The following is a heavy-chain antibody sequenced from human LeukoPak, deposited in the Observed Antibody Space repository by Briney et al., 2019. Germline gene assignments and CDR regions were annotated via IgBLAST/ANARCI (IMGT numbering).Heavy chain of an antibody. CDR2: INPNSGGT. D-gene: IGHD2-15*01. CDR3: ARGGYCSGGSCSSKNWFDP. V-gene: IGHV1-2*02. J-gene: IGHJ5*02. CDR1: GYTFTGYY. Sequence: ASVKVSCKASGYTFTGYYMHWVRQAPGQGLEWMGWINPNSGGTNYAQKFQGRVTMTRDTSISTAYMELSRLRSDDTAVYYCARGGYCSGGSCSSKNWFDPWGQGTLVTVSS.